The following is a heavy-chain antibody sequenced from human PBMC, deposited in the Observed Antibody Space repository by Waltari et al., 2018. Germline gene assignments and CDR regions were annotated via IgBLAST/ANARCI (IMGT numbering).Heavy chain of an antibody. CDR1: GFTFSSYA. CDR2: ISGSGGST. D-gene: IGHD5-18*01. CDR3: AKDTATVVTHDY. J-gene: IGHJ4*02. V-gene: IGHV3-23*01. Sequence: EVQLLESGGGLVQLGGSLRLSCAASGFTFSSYAMSWVRQAPGKGLEGVSAISGSGGSTYYADSVKGRFTISRDNSKNTLYLQMNSLRAEDTAVYYCAKDTATVVTHDYWGQGTLVTVSS.